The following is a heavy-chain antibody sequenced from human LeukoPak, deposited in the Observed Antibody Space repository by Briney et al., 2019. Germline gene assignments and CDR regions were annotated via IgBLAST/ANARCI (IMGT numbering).Heavy chain of an antibody. V-gene: IGHV1-69*05. Sequence: SVKVSCKASGGTFSSYAISWVRQAPGQGLEWMGGIIPIFGTANYAQKFQGRVTITTDESTSTAYMGLSSLRSEDTAVYYCARVLRFLDRASGWFDPWGQGTLVTVSS. J-gene: IGHJ5*02. D-gene: IGHD3-3*01. CDR3: ARVLRFLDRASGWFDP. CDR1: GGTFSSYA. CDR2: IIPIFGTA.